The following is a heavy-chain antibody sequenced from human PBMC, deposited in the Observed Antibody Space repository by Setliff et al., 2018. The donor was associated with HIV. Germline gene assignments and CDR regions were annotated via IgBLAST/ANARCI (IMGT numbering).Heavy chain of an antibody. D-gene: IGHD1-26*01. Sequence: GASVKVSCKASGYTFSTYAIHWVRRAPGQRLEWMGWINAGNGITKYSQKLQGRVTFTRDTFASTAYMELSSLRSEDTAVYYCARPVGAMGFDPGGQGTLVTVSS. J-gene: IGHJ5*02. CDR1: GYTFSTYA. CDR2: INAGNGIT. CDR3: ARPVGAMGFDP. V-gene: IGHV1-3*01.